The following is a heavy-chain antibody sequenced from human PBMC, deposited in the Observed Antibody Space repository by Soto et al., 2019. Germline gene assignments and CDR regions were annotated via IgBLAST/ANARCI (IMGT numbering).Heavy chain of an antibody. D-gene: IGHD3-16*02. V-gene: IGHV3-23*01. Sequence: EVQLLESGGGLVQPGGSLRLSCAASGFTFSSYAMSWVRQAPGKGLEWVSAISGSGGSTYYADSVKGRFTISRDNSKNTLYLQMNSLRAEDTAVYDCAKVELSLSYGMDVWGQGTTVTVSS. CDR3: AKVELSLSYGMDV. CDR1: GFTFSSYA. CDR2: ISGSGGST. J-gene: IGHJ6*02.